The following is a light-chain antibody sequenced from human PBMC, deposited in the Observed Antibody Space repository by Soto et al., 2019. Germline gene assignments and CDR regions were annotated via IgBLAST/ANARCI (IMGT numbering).Light chain of an antibody. V-gene: IGKV3-20*01. Sequence: EIVLTQSPGTLSLSPGEGATLSCRASQSVASNYLGWYQQKPGQAPRVLIFDASIGATGIPDRFSASGSGSDFTLTISRLEPDDFAVYYCHQYDSLPLTFGGGTKVDIK. CDR3: HQYDSLPLT. CDR1: QSVASNY. CDR2: DAS. J-gene: IGKJ4*01.